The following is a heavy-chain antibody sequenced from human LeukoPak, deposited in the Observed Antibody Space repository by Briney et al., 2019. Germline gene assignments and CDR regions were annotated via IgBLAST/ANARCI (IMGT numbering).Heavy chain of an antibody. CDR1: GFTFSSYA. J-gene: IGHJ3*02. D-gene: IGHD5-24*01. CDR3: AKDRPRWLQFNDAFDI. Sequence: GGSLRLSCAASGFTFSSYAMSWVRQAPGKGLEWVSAISGSGGSTYYADSVKGRFTISRDNSKNTLYLQMNSLRAEDTAVYCCAKDRPRWLQFNDAFDIWGQGTMVTVSS. V-gene: IGHV3-23*01. CDR2: ISGSGGST.